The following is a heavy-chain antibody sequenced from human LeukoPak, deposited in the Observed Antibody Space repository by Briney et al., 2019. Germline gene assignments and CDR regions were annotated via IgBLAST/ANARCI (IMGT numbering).Heavy chain of an antibody. J-gene: IGHJ4*02. V-gene: IGHV3-23*01. Sequence: GGSLRLSCAASGFTFSSYGMSWVRQAPGKGLEWVSAISGSGGSTYYADSVKGRFTISRDNSKNTLYLQMNSLRAEDTAVYYCAKDRGSVMVRGVSLDYWGQRTLVTVSS. CDR2: ISGSGGST. D-gene: IGHD3-10*01. CDR3: AKDRGSVMVRGVSLDY. CDR1: GFTFSSYG.